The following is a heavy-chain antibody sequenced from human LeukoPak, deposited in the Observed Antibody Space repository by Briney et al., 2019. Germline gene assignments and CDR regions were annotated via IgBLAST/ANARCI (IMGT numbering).Heavy chain of an antibody. CDR3: AKDRNDDILTGYSWLDP. CDR2: IIDSGGAT. V-gene: IGHV3-23*01. CDR1: GFTFSTYA. D-gene: IGHD3-9*01. Sequence: GGSLRLSCAASGFTFSTYAMSWVRQAPRRGLEWVSSIIDSGGATYYADSVKGRFTISRDNSKNTLYLQMNSLRAEDTAVYYCAKDRNDDILTGYSWLDPWGQGTLVTVSS. J-gene: IGHJ5*02.